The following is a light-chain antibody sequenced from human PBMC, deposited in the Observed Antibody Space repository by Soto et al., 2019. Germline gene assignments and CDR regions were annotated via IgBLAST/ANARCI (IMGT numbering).Light chain of an antibody. CDR3: QQYGSSPSWT. V-gene: IGKV3-20*01. CDR2: GAS. J-gene: IGKJ1*01. CDR1: QSVSSSY. Sequence: EIVLTQSPGTLSLSPGERATLSCRASQSVSSSYLAWYQQKPGQAPRLLIYGASSRATGSPDRFSGSGSGTAFSLTISRLEPEDFVVYYCQQYGSSPSWTFGQGTKVEIK.